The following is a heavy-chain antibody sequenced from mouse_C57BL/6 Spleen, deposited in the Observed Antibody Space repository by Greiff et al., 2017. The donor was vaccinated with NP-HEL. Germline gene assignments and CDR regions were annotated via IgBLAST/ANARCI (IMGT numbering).Heavy chain of an antibody. CDR3: ARGSSYYYAMDY. CDR1: GFTFSDYY. D-gene: IGHD1-1*01. CDR2: ISNGGGST. V-gene: IGHV5-12*01. Sequence: DVHLVESGGGLVQPGGSLKLSCAASGFTFSDYYMYWVRQTPEKRLEWVAYISNGGGSTYYPDTVKGRFTISRDNAKNTLYLQMSRLKSEDTAMYYCARGSSYYYAMDYWGQGTSVTVSS. J-gene: IGHJ4*01.